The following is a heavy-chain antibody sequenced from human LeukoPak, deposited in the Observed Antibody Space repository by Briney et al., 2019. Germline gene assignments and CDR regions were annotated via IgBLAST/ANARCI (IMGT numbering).Heavy chain of an antibody. V-gene: IGHV4-39*01. J-gene: IGHJ4*02. CDR2: IYYSGST. D-gene: IGHD3-22*01. Sequence: ASETLSLTCTVSGYSISSSSYYWGWIRQPPGKGLEWIGSIYYSGSTYYNPSLKSRVTISVDTSKNQFSLKLSSVTAADTAVYYCARSRGYDSSGYYYPFDYWGQGTLVTVSS. CDR1: GYSISSSSYY. CDR3: ARSRGYDSSGYYYPFDY.